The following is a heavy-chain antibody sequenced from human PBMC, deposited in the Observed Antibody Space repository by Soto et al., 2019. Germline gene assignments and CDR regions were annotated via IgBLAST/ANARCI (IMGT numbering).Heavy chain of an antibody. CDR3: ARKGSGLDV. CDR1: GFTFSAYY. J-gene: IGHJ6*02. V-gene: IGHV5-51*01. Sequence: NVSCKASGFTFSAYYIYWVRQMPGKGLEWMGSIYPGDSDTRYSPSFQGQVTISADKSTKTAYVQWSSLQASDTAMYYCARKGSGLDVWGQGTTVTVSS. CDR2: IYPGDSDT.